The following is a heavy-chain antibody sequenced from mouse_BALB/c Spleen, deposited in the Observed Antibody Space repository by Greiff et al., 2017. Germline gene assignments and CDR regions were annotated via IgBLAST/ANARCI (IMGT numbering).Heavy chain of an antibody. CDR1: GFTFSSYA. CDR2: ISSGGST. V-gene: IGHV5-6-5*01. CDR3: AGLRRGAMDY. D-gene: IGHD2-4*01. J-gene: IGHJ4*01. Sequence: EVKLVESGGGLVKPGGSLKLSCAASGFTFSSYAMSWVRQTPEKRLEWVASISSGGSTYYPDSVKGRFTISRDNARNILYLQMSSLRSEDTAMYYCAGLRRGAMDYWGQGTSVTVSS.